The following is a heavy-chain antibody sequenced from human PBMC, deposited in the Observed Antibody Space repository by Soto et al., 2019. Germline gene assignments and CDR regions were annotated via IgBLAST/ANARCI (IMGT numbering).Heavy chain of an antibody. D-gene: IGHD6-13*01. CDR2: IYYSGST. CDR3: ARGPAAGTFGEDWFDP. Sequence: QVQLQESGPGLVKPSQTLSLTCTVSGGSISSGGYYWSWIRQHPGKGLEWIGYIYYSGSTYYNPSLKSRVTISVDTSKNQFSLKLSSVTAADTAVYYCARGPAAGTFGEDWFDPWGQGTLVTVSS. CDR1: GGSISSGGYY. V-gene: IGHV4-31*03. J-gene: IGHJ5*02.